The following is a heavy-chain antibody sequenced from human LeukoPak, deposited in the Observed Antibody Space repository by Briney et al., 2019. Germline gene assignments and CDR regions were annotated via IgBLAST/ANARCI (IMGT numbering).Heavy chain of an antibody. CDR2: STHTGST. CDR1: GGSVSGHY. CDR3: ARGRTGAAALDF. J-gene: IGHJ4*02. Sequence: PSETLSLTCAVYGGSVSGHYWTWIRQAPGKGLEWIGESTHTGSTNYNPSLKSRVTISVDTSKNPFSLKLTSVSAADTAVYHCARGRTGAAALDFWGPGTLVTVSS. V-gene: IGHV4-34*01. D-gene: IGHD2-2*01.